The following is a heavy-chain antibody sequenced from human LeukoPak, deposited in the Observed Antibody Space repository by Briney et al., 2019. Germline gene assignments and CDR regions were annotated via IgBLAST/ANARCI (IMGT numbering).Heavy chain of an antibody. CDR3: ARPAERGYSYGLDI. V-gene: IGHV4-39*07. CDR1: GGSISSISYY. Sequence: ETLSLTCTVSGGSISSISYYWGWIRQPPGKGLEWIGNIYYSGNTFYNPSLKSRVTISVDTSKNQVSLNLRSVTAADTAVYYCARPAERGYSYGLDIWGQGAMVTVSS. CDR2: IYYSGNT. J-gene: IGHJ3*02. D-gene: IGHD5-18*01.